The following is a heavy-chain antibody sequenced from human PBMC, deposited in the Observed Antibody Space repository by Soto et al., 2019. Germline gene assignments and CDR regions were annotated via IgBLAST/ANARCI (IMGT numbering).Heavy chain of an antibody. CDR2: ISKDGSNK. J-gene: IGHJ4*02. D-gene: IGHD2-2*01. CDR1: GFTFSSYA. V-gene: IGHV3-30-3*01. CDR3: ARGPSSLTRFDY. Sequence: QVQLADSGGGVVQPWSSLRLSCAASGFTFSSYAMHWVRQAPGKGLERVAVISKDGSNKYYPDSVKGRFTISRDNSKNTLYRQMNSLRAEDTAVYYCARGPSSLTRFDYWGQGTLVTVAS.